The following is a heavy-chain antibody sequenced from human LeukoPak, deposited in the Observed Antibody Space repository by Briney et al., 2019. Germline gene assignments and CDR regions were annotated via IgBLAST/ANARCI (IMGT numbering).Heavy chain of an antibody. V-gene: IGHV3-21*01. CDR2: ISSSSSYI. Sequence: GGSLRLSCAASGFTFSSYSMNWVRQAPGKGLEWVSSISSSSSYIYYADSVKGRFTISRDNAKNSLYLQMNSLRAEDTAVYYCTRDDDYGGNFDYWGQGTLVTVSS. J-gene: IGHJ4*02. D-gene: IGHD4-23*01. CDR3: TRDDDYGGNFDY. CDR1: GFTFSSYS.